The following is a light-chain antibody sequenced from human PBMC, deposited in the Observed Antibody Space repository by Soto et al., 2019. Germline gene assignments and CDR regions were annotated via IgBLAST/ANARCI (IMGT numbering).Light chain of an antibody. Sequence: EIVMTHSPATLSVSPGERATLSCSPSQSVIGNLAWYQQTPGQAPRLLIYDTSTRATGIPARFSGSGSGTEFTFTISSLQSEDFAVYYCQQYSNWPPINFGKGTRLEI. J-gene: IGKJ5*01. CDR3: QQYSNWPPIN. CDR1: QSVIGN. CDR2: DTS. V-gene: IGKV3-15*01.